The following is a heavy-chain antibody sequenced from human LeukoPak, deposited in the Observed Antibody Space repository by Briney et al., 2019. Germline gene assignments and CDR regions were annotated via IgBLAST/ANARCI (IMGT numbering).Heavy chain of an antibody. CDR1: GFTFSSYW. CDR3: ARDIGIYYDSSGYGRWDY. D-gene: IGHD3-22*01. J-gene: IGHJ4*02. V-gene: IGHV3-7*01. Sequence: GGSLRLSCAASGFTFSSYWMSWVRQAPGKGLEWVANIKQDGSEKYYVDSVKGRFTISRDNAKNSLYLQMNSLGAEDTAVYYCARDIGIYYDSSGYGRWDYWGQGTLVTVSS. CDR2: IKQDGSEK.